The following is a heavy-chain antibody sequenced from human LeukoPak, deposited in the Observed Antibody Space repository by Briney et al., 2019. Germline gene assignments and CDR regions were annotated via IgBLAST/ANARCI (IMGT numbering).Heavy chain of an antibody. CDR3: ARNFLFGGRVTIIRGVPAPFDY. D-gene: IGHD3-10*01. CDR2: IRTDWTTT. V-gene: IGHV3-74*01. CDR1: GFNFGDYW. J-gene: IGHJ4*02. Sequence: PGGSLSLSCRVSGFNFGDYWVHWVRQVPGKGQVWVSRIRTDWTTTTYADSVKGRFTISRDESKNTLYLQMSSLRADDTAVYYCARNFLFGGRVTIIRGVPAPFDYWGQGALVTVSS.